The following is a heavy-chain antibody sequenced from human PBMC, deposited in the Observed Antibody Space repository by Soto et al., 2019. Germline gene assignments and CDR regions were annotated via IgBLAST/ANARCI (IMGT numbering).Heavy chain of an antibody. V-gene: IGHV1-69*12. D-gene: IGHD3-10*01. CDR1: GGTFSNYA. J-gene: IGHJ6*02. CDR3: AGNRSPANPLWFGEYYSMDV. CDR2: IIPMFGTA. Sequence: QVQLVQSGAEVKKPGSSVKVSCKASGGTFSNYAVSWVRQAPGQGLDWMGRIIPMFGTANYAQKFQGRVTITADESTSTAYMYLSSLRSEDTAVYYCAGNRSPANPLWFGEYYSMDVWGQGTTVTVSS.